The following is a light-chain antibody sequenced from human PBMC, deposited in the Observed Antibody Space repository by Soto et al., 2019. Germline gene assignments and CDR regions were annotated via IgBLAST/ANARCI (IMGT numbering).Light chain of an antibody. CDR1: QSVSSSY. V-gene: IGKV3-20*01. CDR3: QQYGSTPRT. CDR2: GAS. J-gene: IGKJ1*01. Sequence: ELVLTQSPGTLSLSSGERATLSCRASQSVSSSYLAWYQQKPGQAPRLLIYGASSRATGIPDRFSGSGSGTDFTLTISRLEPEDYAVYYCQQYGSTPRTFGQETKVDIK.